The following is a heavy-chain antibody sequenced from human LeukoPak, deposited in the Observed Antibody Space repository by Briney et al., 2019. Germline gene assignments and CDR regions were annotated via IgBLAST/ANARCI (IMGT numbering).Heavy chain of an antibody. CDR3: ARTMEPGGYPIFDS. D-gene: IGHD5-12*01. CDR2: ISDDGSSE. CDR1: GFTFSTFA. Sequence: GGSRRLSCAASGFTFSTFALHWVRQAPGKGLEWVAVISDDGSSEYYADSVKGRFTISRDNSKSTVSLQMKSLRTEDTAVYYCARTMEPGGYPIFDSWGQGTLVTVSS. J-gene: IGHJ4*02. V-gene: IGHV3-30-3*01.